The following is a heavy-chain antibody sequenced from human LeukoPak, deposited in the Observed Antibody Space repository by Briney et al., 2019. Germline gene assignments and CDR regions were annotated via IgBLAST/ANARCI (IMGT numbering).Heavy chain of an antibody. J-gene: IGHJ6*04. CDR1: GFTFGDYA. CDR3: TRDMYRSRTAAAKTRFRGDGMDV. D-gene: IGHD6-13*01. V-gene: IGHV3-49*04. Sequence: PGGSLRLSCTASGFTFGDYAMSWVRQAPGKGREWVGFIRSKAYGGTTEYAASVKGRFTISRDDSKSIAYLQMNSLKTEDTAVYYCTRDMYRSRTAAAKTRFRGDGMDVWGKGTTVTVSS. CDR2: IRSKAYGGTT.